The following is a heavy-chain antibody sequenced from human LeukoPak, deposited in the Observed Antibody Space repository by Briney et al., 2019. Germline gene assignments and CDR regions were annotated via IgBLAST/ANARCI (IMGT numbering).Heavy chain of an antibody. CDR2: IYYSGST. CDR1: GFSFDDYG. Sequence: GSLRLSCAASGFSFDDYGMSWVRQTPGKGLEWIGSIYYSGSTYYNPSLKSRVTISVDTSKNQFSLKLSSVTAADTAVYYCARLWRAAIDYGGQGTLVTVSS. V-gene: IGHV4-39*01. D-gene: IGHD1-1*01. J-gene: IGHJ4*02. CDR3: ARLWRAAIDY.